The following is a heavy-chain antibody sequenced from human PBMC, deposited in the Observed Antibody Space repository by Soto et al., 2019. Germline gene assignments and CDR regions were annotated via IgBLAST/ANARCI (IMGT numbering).Heavy chain of an antibody. V-gene: IGHV3-48*02. J-gene: IGHJ6*02. Sequence: GGSLRLSCAASGFTFSSYSMNWVRQAPGKGLEWVSYISSSSSTIYYADSVKGRFTISRDNAKNSLYLQMNSLRDEDTAVYYCARDQGRDYSSSSYYYYGMDVWGQGTTVTVSS. D-gene: IGHD6-13*01. CDR1: GFTFSSYS. CDR2: ISSSSSTI. CDR3: ARDQGRDYSSSSYYYYGMDV.